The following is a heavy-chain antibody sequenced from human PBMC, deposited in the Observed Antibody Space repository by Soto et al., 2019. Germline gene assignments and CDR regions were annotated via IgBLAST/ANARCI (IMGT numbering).Heavy chain of an antibody. CDR3: ARLRYYDFWSGYRDMYHFDY. D-gene: IGHD3-3*01. J-gene: IGHJ4*02. CDR1: GGSISSGGYY. CDR2: IYYSGST. Sequence: SETLSLTCTVSGGSISSGGYYWSWIRQHPGKGLEWIGYIYYSGSTYYNPSLKSRVTISVDTSKNQFSLKLSSVTAADTAVYYCARLRYYDFWSGYRDMYHFDYWGQGTLVTVSS. V-gene: IGHV4-31*03.